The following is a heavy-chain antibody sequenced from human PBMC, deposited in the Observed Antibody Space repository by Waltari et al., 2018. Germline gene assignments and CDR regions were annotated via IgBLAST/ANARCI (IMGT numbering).Heavy chain of an antibody. CDR2: IYYSGSN. CDR1: GGSISSYY. J-gene: IGHJ6*02. V-gene: IGHV4-59*01. D-gene: IGHD5-18*01. CDR3: ARDGSGYSYGNYYYYGMDV. Sequence: QVQLQESGPGLVKPSETLSLTCTVSGGSISSYYWSWIRQPPGKGLEWIGYIYYSGSNNYNPSRKSRVTISVDTSKNQFSLKLSSGTAADTAVYYCARDGSGYSYGNYYYYGMDVWGQGTTVTVSS.